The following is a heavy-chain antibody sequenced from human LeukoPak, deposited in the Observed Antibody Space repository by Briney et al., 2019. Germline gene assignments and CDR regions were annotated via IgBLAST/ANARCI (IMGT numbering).Heavy chain of an antibody. Sequence: KPSETLSLTCAVSGGSFSEHYWTWIRQPPGKGLEWIGEIDQGGSTNYNPSLKSRVTISVDTSKNQFSLKLSPVTAADTAVYYCARGYHDILTVVPNLDYWGQGTLVTVSS. CDR3: ARGYHDILTVVPNLDY. V-gene: IGHV4-34*01. CDR2: IDQGGST. J-gene: IGHJ4*02. CDR1: GGSFSEHY. D-gene: IGHD3-9*01.